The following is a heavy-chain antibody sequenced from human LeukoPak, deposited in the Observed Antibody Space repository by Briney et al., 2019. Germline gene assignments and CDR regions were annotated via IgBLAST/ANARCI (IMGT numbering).Heavy chain of an antibody. CDR3: ARAGQYQLSQIYYYYGMDV. CDR1: GGSFSGYY. J-gene: IGHJ6*02. D-gene: IGHD2-2*01. V-gene: IGHV4-34*01. Sequence: SETLSLTCAVYGGSFSGYYWSWIRQPPGKGLEWIGEINHSGSTNYNPSLKSRVTISVDTSKNQFSLKLSSVTAADTAVYYCARAGQYQLSQIYYYYGMDVWGQGTTVTVSS. CDR2: INHSGST.